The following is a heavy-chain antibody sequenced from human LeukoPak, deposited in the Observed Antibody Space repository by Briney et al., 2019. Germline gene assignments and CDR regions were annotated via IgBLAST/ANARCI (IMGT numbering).Heavy chain of an antibody. J-gene: IGHJ3*02. CDR2: IYRGGSK. D-gene: IGHD5-18*01. Sequence: PGGSLRLSCAASGFTVSSNYMSWVREAPGKGLEGVSVIYRGGSKYYAASVKGRLTISTDNSKNTLYLQMHSLRAEDTAVYYCARWGYSYGIDIWGQGTMVTVSS. V-gene: IGHV3-66*01. CDR3: ARWGYSYGIDI. CDR1: GFTVSSNY.